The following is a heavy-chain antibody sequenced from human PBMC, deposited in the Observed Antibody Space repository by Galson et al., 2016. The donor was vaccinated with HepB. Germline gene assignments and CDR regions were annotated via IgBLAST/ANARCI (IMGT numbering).Heavy chain of an antibody. CDR1: GGSISGYY. CDR2: ISSGGST. CDR3: ARGRCYAPDWFDP. Sequence: CTVSGGSISGYYWTWIRQPPGKGLEWIGYISSGGSTDYDPSLESRVTLLIDMSKNQFSLRLGSLTAADTAFYYCARGRCYAPDWFDPWGQGTLVTVSS. J-gene: IGHJ5*02. V-gene: IGHV4-59*01. D-gene: IGHD1-26*01.